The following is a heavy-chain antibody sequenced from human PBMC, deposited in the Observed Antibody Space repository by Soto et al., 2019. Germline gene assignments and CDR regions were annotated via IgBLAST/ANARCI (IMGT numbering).Heavy chain of an antibody. CDR2: INHSGST. V-gene: IGHV4-34*01. CDR3: ARVDQYCSGGSCYFTDSAYYYYYMDV. D-gene: IGHD2-15*01. J-gene: IGHJ6*03. CDR1: GGSFSGYY. Sequence: SETLSLTCAVYGGSFSGYYWSWIRQPPGKGLEWIGEINHSGSTNYNPSLESRVTISVDTSKNQFSLKLSSVTAADTAVYYCARVDQYCSGGSCYFTDSAYYYYYMDVWGKGTTVTVSS.